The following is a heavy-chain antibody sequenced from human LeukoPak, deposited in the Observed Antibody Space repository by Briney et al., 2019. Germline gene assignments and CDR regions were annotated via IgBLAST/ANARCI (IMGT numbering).Heavy chain of an antibody. V-gene: IGHV3-48*01. J-gene: IGHJ4*02. D-gene: IGHD2-2*01. CDR3: ARDRVVVPAAVDY. CDR1: GFTFSSYS. CDR2: ISSSRSTI. Sequence: GGSLRLSCAASGFTFSSYSMNWVRQAPGKGLEWVSYISSSRSTIYYADSVNGRFTISIDNAKNSLYLQMNSLRAEDTAVYYCARDRVVVPAAVDYWGQGTLVTVSS.